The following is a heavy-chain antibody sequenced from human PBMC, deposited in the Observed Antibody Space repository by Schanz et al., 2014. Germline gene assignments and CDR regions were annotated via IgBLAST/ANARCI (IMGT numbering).Heavy chain of an antibody. V-gene: IGHV3-66*01. CDR2: IYIGGNT. CDR3: ARGGPAYYFDD. J-gene: IGHJ4*02. Sequence: EVQLVASGGGLVQPGGSLRLSCAASGFAVDNYYMSCVRQAPGRGLEWVSFIYIGGNTYYADSVKGRFTISRDNSKNTVYIQMNSLRAEDTAVYYCARGGPAYYFDDWGQGTLVTASS. CDR1: GFAVDNYY.